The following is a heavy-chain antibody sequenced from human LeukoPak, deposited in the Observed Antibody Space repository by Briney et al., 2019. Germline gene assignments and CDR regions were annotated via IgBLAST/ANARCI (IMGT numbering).Heavy chain of an antibody. CDR1: GYTFTRYY. Sequence: GASVKVSCKASGYTFTRYYMHWVRQAPGQGLEWMGRINPVNGGTTYAQKFQGRVTMTRDSSISTAYMELNRLRSDDTAVHYCARVYDYGGESNYFDCWGQGSLVTVSS. CDR2: INPVNGGT. D-gene: IGHD4-23*01. V-gene: IGHV1-2*06. CDR3: ARVYDYGGESNYFDC. J-gene: IGHJ4*02.